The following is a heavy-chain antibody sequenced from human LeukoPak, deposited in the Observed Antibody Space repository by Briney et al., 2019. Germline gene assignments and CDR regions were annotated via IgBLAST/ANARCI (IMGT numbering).Heavy chain of an antibody. Sequence: PSETLSLTCAVYGGSFSGYYWSWIRQPPGKGLEWIGEINHSGSTNYNPSLKGRVTISVDTSKNQFSLKLSSVTAADTAVYYCARRRKGIAARRDFDYWGQGTLVTVSS. CDR2: INHSGST. V-gene: IGHV4-34*01. CDR1: GGSFSGYY. J-gene: IGHJ4*02. D-gene: IGHD6-13*01. CDR3: ARRRKGIAARRDFDY.